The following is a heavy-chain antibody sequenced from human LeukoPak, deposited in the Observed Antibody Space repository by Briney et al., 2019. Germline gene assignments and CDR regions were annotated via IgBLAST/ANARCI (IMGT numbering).Heavy chain of an antibody. CDR1: GFTFSNTW. D-gene: IGHD6-13*01. V-gene: IGHV3-7*03. CDR2: IKQDGSEK. CDR3: AREWIAAGFDP. J-gene: IGHJ5*02. Sequence: PGGSLRLSCAASGFTFSNTWLNWVRQAPGKGLEWVANIKQDGSEKYYVDSVKGRFTISRDNAENSLYLQMNSLRAEDTAVYYCAREWIAAGFDPWGQGTLVTVSS.